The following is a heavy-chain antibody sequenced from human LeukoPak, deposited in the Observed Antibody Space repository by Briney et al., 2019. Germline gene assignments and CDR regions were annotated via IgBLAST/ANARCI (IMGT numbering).Heavy chain of an antibody. CDR2: ISSSSTYI. CDR3: ARSSALDY. CDR1: GFTFSSYS. V-gene: IGHV3-21*01. J-gene: IGHJ4*02. Sequence: GGSLRLSCAASGFTFSSYSMNWVRQAPGKGLEWVSSISSSSTYIYYAESVKGRFTISRDNAKNSLYLQMNSLRAEDTALYYCARSSALDYWGQGTLVTVSS.